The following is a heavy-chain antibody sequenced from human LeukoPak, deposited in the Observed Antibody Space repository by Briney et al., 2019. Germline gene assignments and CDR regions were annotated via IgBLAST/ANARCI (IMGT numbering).Heavy chain of an antibody. CDR2: IDPDGSTT. CDR3: TRVQAGRSGLMDV. J-gene: IGHJ6*02. CDR1: GFTLSDYW. Sequence: PGGSLRLSCAASGFTLSDYWMHWVRQVPGEGLVWVSRIDPDGSTTNYADSVKGRFTTSRDNAKNTLYLQMNSLRAEDTALYYCTRVQAGRSGLMDVWGRGTRSPSP. D-gene: IGHD2-8*02. V-gene: IGHV3-74*01.